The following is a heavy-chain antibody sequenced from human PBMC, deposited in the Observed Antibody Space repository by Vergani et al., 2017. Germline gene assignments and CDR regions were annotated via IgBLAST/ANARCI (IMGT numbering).Heavy chain of an antibody. CDR1: GFTFSSYS. D-gene: IGHD6-6*01. CDR2: ISSSSSYI. Sequence: EVQLLESGGGLVQPGGSLRLSCAASGFTFSSYSMNWVRQAPGKGLEWVSSISSSSSYIYYADSVKGRFTISRDNAKNSLYLKMNSLRAEDTAVYYCARXELEGAARPSYYYGMDVWGQGTTVTVSS. V-gene: IGHV3-21*01. J-gene: IGHJ6*02. CDR3: ARXELEGAARPSYYYGMDV.